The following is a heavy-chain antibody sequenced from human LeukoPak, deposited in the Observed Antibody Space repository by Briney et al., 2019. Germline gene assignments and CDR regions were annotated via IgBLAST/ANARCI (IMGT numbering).Heavy chain of an antibody. J-gene: IGHJ4*02. CDR3: ARGEGYSSSSGPVDY. D-gene: IGHD6-6*01. Sequence: PGGSLRLSCAASGFTFSDDYMSWIRQAPGKGLEWVSYISSRSNYTNYADSVKGRFTISRDNAKHSLYLQMNSLRAEDKAVYYCARGEGYSSSSGPVDYWGQGTLVTVSS. CDR2: ISSRSNYT. V-gene: IGHV3-11*06. CDR1: GFTFSDDY.